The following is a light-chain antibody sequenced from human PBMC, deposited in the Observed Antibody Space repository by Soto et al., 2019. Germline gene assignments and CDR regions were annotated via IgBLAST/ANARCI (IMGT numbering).Light chain of an antibody. V-gene: IGKV3-20*01. Sequence: EIVLTQSPGTLSLSPGERATLSCRASQSVSNNYLAWYQQKPGQAPRLLIYGASKRATGIPDRFSGSGSGTDFPLTISRLEPEDFAVYYCQQYGSSGTFGQGTKVDIK. CDR1: QSVSNNY. CDR3: QQYGSSGT. CDR2: GAS. J-gene: IGKJ1*01.